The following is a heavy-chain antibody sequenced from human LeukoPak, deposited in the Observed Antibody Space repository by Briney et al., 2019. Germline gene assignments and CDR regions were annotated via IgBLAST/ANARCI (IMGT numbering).Heavy chain of an antibody. CDR1: GLTISNYW. J-gene: IGHJ4*02. Sequence: PGGSLRLSCAASGLTISNYWMHWVRQAPGKGLVWVARINSDGSGTTYADSVKGRFTISRDNAKNTLYLQMNGLRDEDTAVYYCAKGGTTVVDYWGQGTLVTVSS. CDR2: INSDGSGT. V-gene: IGHV3-74*01. D-gene: IGHD4-23*01. CDR3: AKGGTTVVDY.